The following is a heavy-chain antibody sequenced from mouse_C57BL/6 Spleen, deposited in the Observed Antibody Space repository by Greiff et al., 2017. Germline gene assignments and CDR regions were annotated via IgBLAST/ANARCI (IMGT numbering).Heavy chain of an antibody. CDR3: ARGDGYHPFAY. CDR2: IYPRDGST. D-gene: IGHD2-3*01. Sequence: VQLQESGPELVKPGASVKLSCKASGYTFTSYDINWVKQRPGQGLEWIGWIYPRDGSTKYNEKFKGKATLTVDTSSSTAYMELHSLTSEDSAVYFCARGDGYHPFAYWGQGTLVTVSA. CDR1: GYTFTSYD. V-gene: IGHV1-85*01. J-gene: IGHJ3*01.